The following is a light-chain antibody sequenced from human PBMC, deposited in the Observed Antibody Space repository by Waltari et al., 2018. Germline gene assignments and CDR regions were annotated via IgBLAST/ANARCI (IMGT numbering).Light chain of an antibody. CDR2: ELS. J-gene: IGLJ3*02. CDR1: RSDVGKYDY. V-gene: IGLV2-8*01. Sequence: QSALTQPPAASGSPGQSVTISRPGTRSDVGKYDYVYWYQQHPGKAPKLMIYELSKRPSGVPDRFSGSKSGNTASLTVSGLQAEDEADYYCSSYAGSHYWVFGGGTKLTVL. CDR3: SSYAGSHYWV.